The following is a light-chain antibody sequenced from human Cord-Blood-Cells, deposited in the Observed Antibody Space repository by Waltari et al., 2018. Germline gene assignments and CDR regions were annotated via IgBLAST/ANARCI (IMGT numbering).Light chain of an antibody. Sequence: QSALTQPASVSGSPGKSITISCTGTSSEVGGSNYVSWYQQHPGKAPKLMISDVSKRTPVVSNPFACSKSGNTASLTISGLQAEDEADYYCSSYTSSSTVVFGGGTKLTVL. CDR3: SSYTSSSTVV. CDR2: DVS. CDR1: SSEVGGSNY. V-gene: IGLV2-14*01. J-gene: IGLJ2*01.